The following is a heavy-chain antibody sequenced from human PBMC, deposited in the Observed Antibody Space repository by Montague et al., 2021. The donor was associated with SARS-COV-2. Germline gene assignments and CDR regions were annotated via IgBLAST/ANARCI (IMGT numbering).Heavy chain of an antibody. CDR1: GDSVSSNSAA. CDR3: AGGSQVGSWPPTDSGMDV. D-gene: IGHD6-13*01. CDR2: TYYRSKWHN. V-gene: IGHV6-1*01. Sequence: CAISGDSVSSNSAAWKWIRQSPSRGLEWLGRTYYRSKWHNDYAESVKSRITINPDTSKNQISLQLNSVTPEDTAVYYCAGGSQVGSWPPTDSGMDVWGQGTKVTVSS. J-gene: IGHJ6*02.